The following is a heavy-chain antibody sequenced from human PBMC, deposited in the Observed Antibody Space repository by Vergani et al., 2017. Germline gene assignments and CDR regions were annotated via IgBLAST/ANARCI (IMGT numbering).Heavy chain of an antibody. CDR3: ARDQLGAIRGWFDP. CDR1: GFTFSSYA. V-gene: IGHV3-23*01. D-gene: IGHD1-26*01. Sequence: EVQLLESGGNLIQPGGSLRLSCGASGFTFSSYAMTWVRLAPGKGLQWVSAISGSGGNTFYTDSVKGRFTISRDNSKNTLYLQMNSLRAEDTGVYYWARDQLGAIRGWFDPWGQGTLVTVFS. J-gene: IGHJ5*02. CDR2: ISGSGGNT.